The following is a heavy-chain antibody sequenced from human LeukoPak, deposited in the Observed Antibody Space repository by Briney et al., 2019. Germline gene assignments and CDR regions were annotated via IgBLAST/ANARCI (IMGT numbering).Heavy chain of an antibody. V-gene: IGHV3-33*06. Sequence: GRSLRLSCAASGFTFSSYGMHWVRHAPGKGLEWVAVIWYDGSNKYYADSVKGRFTISRDNSKNPLYPQVNRLRAEDTAVYYWAKFLSKDSSSEDDYWGQGTLVTVSS. CDR1: GFTFSSYG. J-gene: IGHJ4*02. CDR2: IWYDGSNK. CDR3: AKFLSKDSSSEDDY. D-gene: IGHD6-6*01.